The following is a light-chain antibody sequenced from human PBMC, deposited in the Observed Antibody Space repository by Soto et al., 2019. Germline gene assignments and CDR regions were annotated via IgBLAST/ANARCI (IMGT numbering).Light chain of an antibody. CDR1: QSIGNY. CDR2: ATS. CDR3: QQSGTSLFT. J-gene: IGKJ3*01. Sequence: EVVLTQSPATLSLSPGEGATLSCRASQSIGNYLAWYQQKPGQAPRLLIYATSNRATGIPARFSGSGSGTDFTLTISSLEPEDFAVYYCQQSGTSLFTFGPGTKVDI. V-gene: IGKV3-11*01.